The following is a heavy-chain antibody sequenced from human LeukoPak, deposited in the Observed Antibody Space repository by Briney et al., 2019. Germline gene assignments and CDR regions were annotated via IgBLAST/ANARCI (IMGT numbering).Heavy chain of an antibody. Sequence: ASVKVSCKASGYTFTGYYMHWVRQAPGQGLEWMGWINPNSGGTSYAQKFQGWVTMTRDTSISTAYMELSRLRSDDTAVYYCAVSYDSSPNLDYWGQGTLVTVSS. CDR3: AVSYDSSPNLDY. D-gene: IGHD3-22*01. J-gene: IGHJ4*02. CDR2: INPNSGGT. CDR1: GYTFTGYY. V-gene: IGHV1-2*04.